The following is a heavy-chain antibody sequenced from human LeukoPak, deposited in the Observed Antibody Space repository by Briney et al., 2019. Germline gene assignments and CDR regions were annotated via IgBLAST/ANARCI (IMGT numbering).Heavy chain of an antibody. CDR3: ARDRRYSSSWYGAFDI. J-gene: IGHJ3*02. Sequence: GGSLRLSCAASGFTFSSYWMSWVRQAPGKGLEWVANIKQDGSEKYYVDSVKGRFTISRDNAKNSLYLQMNSLRAEDTAVYYCARDRRYSSSWYGAFDIWGQGTMVTVSS. D-gene: IGHD6-13*01. V-gene: IGHV3-7*01. CDR1: GFTFSSYW. CDR2: IKQDGSEK.